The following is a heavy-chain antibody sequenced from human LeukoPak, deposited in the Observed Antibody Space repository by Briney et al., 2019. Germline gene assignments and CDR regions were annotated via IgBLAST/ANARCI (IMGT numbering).Heavy chain of an antibody. V-gene: IGHV3-15*01. CDR2: IKSKTDGGTT. J-gene: IGHJ4*02. CDR3: TTDGIVVVVAATDY. Sequence: GSLRLSCAASGFTFSNAWMSWVRQAPGKGLEWVGRIKSKTDGGTTDYAAPVKGRFTISRDDSKNTLYLQMNSLKTEDTAVYYCTTDGIVVVVAATDYWGQGTLVTVSS. CDR1: GFTFSNAW. D-gene: IGHD2-15*01.